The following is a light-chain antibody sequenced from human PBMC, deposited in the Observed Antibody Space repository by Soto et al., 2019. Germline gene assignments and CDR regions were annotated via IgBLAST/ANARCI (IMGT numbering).Light chain of an antibody. Sequence: EIVLTHSPATLSVSRWEIATLSCRASQSVNQKLGWYQQKPGQAPRLLIYVASRRATGIPDRFSGSGSGTDFTLTISRLEPEDFAVYYCQHYRSAPFTFGPGTKVDIK. CDR3: QHYRSAPFT. CDR1: QSVNQK. J-gene: IGKJ3*01. V-gene: IGKV3-20*01. CDR2: VAS.